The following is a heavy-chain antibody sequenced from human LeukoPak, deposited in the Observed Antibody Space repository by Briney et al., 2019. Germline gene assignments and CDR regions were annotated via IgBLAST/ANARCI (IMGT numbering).Heavy chain of an antibody. CDR1: GFTFSNYE. J-gene: IGHJ4*02. V-gene: IGHV3-48*03. Sequence: PGGSLRLSCAASGFTFSNYEMNWVRQAPGKGLEWVSYMSSSGRSIYYADSVKGRFTISRDKAQNSLYLQMNSLRAEGTAVYYCARSGTGVFDFWGQGTLVTVSS. CDR3: ARSGTGVFDF. CDR2: MSSSGRSI. D-gene: IGHD3-10*01.